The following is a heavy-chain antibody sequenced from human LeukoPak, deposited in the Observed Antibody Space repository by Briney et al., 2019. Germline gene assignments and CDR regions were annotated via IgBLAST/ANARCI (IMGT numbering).Heavy chain of an antibody. V-gene: IGHV4-34*01. CDR3: ARGRQHIVVVTADRGWFDP. CDR1: GGSFSGYY. D-gene: IGHD2-21*02. J-gene: IGHJ5*02. Sequence: SETLSLTCAVYGGSFSGYYWSWTRQPPGKGLEWIGEINHSGSTNYNPSLKSRVTISVDTSKNQFSLKLSSVTAADTAVYYCARGRQHIVVVTADRGWFDPWGQGTLVTVSS. CDR2: INHSGST.